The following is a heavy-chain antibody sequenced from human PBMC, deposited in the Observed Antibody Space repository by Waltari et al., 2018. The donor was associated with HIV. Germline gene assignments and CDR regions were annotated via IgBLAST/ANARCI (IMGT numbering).Heavy chain of an antibody. D-gene: IGHD3-3*01. CDR2: INQDGSEK. CDR1: GFTFSTYW. V-gene: IGHV3-7*01. Sequence: EVQLVESGGGLVQPGGSLRLSCAASGFTFSTYWMTWVRQAPGKGLEWLSNINQDGSEKYYADSVKGRFTVSRDNNKKSLYLQMSSLRAEDTAVYYCARDLKDYDFWSPVDVWGQGTTVTVSS. CDR3: ARDLKDYDFWSPVDV. J-gene: IGHJ6*02.